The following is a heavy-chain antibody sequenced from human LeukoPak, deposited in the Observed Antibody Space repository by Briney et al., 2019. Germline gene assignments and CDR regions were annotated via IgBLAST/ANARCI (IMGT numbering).Heavy chain of an antibody. CDR1: GFTFSSYW. V-gene: IGHV3-74*03. Sequence: GGSLRLSCAASGFTFSSYWMHWVRQAPGKGLVWVSRINSEGTSITYADSVKGRFTISRDNAKNSLYLQMNSLRAEDTAVYYCAREHYFYHMDGWGEGTTVTVSS. CDR2: INSEGTSI. J-gene: IGHJ6*03. CDR3: AREHYFYHMDG.